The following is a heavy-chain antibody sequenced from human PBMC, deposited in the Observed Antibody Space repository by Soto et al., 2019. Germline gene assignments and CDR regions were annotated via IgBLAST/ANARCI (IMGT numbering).Heavy chain of an antibody. J-gene: IGHJ5*02. CDR1: GDSISGGCYY. CDR3: ASVLMVRGVIGWFDP. D-gene: IGHD3-10*01. CDR2: IYYSGST. Sequence: SETLSLTCTVSGDSISGGCYYSIWIRQHPGKGLEWIGYIYYSGSTYYNPPLKSRVTISVDTSKNQFSLTLSSVTAADTAVYYCASVLMVRGVIGWFDPWGQGTLVTVSS. V-gene: IGHV4-31*03.